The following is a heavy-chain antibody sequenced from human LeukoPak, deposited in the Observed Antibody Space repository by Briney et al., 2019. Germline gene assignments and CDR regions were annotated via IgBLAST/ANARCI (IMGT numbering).Heavy chain of an antibody. CDR1: GFTFSSYA. J-gene: IGHJ6*02. CDR2: ISGSGGST. V-gene: IGHV3-23*01. CDR3: ARDTSIAVRPRYYYNGMDV. Sequence: PGGSLRLSCAASGFTFSSYAMSWVRQAPGKGLEWVSAISGSGGSTYYADSVKGRFTISRDNSKNTLYLQMNSLRAEDTAVYYCARDTSIAVRPRYYYNGMDVWGQGTTVTVSS. D-gene: IGHD6-6*01.